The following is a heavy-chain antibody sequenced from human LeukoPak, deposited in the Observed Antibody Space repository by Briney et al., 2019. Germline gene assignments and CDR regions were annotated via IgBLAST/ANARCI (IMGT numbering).Heavy chain of an antibody. CDR3: ASGSGTVGY. J-gene: IGHJ4*02. D-gene: IGHD1-26*01. CDR2: ITASGGSP. V-gene: IGHV3-23*01. Sequence: GGSLRLSCAASGFTFSNYAMTWVRQAPGKGLEWVSTITASGGSPYYADSVKGRFTISRDNAKNSLYLQMNSLRAEDTAVYYCASGSGTVGYWGQGTLVTVSS. CDR1: GFTFSNYA.